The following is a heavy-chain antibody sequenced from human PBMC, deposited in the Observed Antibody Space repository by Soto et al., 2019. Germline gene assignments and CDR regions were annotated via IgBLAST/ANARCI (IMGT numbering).Heavy chain of an antibody. Sequence: SETLSLTCTVSGGSISSYCWSWIRQPPGKGLEWIGYIYYSGSTNYNPSLKSRVTISVDTSKNQFSLKLSSVTAADTAVYYCARELRGTGYSSSWYGWFDPWGQGTLVTVSS. V-gene: IGHV4-59*01. J-gene: IGHJ5*02. CDR2: IYYSGST. D-gene: IGHD6-13*01. CDR1: GGSISSYC. CDR3: ARELRGTGYSSSWYGWFDP.